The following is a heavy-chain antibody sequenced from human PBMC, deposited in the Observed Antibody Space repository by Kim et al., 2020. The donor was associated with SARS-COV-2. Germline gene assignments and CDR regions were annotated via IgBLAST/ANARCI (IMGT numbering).Heavy chain of an antibody. CDR3: ARVGRFLEWVLSNHYYYD. J-gene: IGHJ6*03. Sequence: SETLSLTCAVYGGSFSGYYWSWIRQPPGKGLEWIGEINHSGSTNYNPSLKSRVTISVDTSKNQFSLKLSSVTAADTAVYYCARVGRFLEWVLSNHYYYD. D-gene: IGHD3-3*01. CDR1: GGSFSGYY. V-gene: IGHV4-34*01. CDR2: INHSGST.